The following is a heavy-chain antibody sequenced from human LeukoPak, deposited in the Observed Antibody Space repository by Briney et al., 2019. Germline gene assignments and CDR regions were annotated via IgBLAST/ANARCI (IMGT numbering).Heavy chain of an antibody. CDR3: ARIEVLCSSTSCPRWFDP. D-gene: IGHD2-2*01. CDR1: GSSISSYY. Sequence: SETLSLTCTVSGSSISSYYWSWIRQPPGKGLEWIGYIYYSGSTNYNPSLKSRVTISVDTSKNQFSLKLSSVTAADTAVYYCARIEVLCSSTSCPRWFDPWGQGTLVTVSS. V-gene: IGHV4-59*01. CDR2: IYYSGST. J-gene: IGHJ5*02.